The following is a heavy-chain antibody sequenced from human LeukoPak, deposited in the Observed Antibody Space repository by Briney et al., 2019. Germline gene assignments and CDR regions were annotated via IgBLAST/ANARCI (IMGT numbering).Heavy chain of an antibody. CDR1: GFTFSSYK. D-gene: IGHD2-8*01. V-gene: IGHV3-48*01. Sequence: GGSLRLSCAASGFTFSSYKMNWVRQAPGKGLEWVSYISSSSRTIYYADSVKGRFTIFRDNAKNSLYLQMNSLRAEDTAVYYCARSSRELVGYAPWELMPPFDYWGQGTLVTVSS. J-gene: IGHJ4*02. CDR3: ARSSRELVGYAPWELMPPFDY. CDR2: ISSSSRTI.